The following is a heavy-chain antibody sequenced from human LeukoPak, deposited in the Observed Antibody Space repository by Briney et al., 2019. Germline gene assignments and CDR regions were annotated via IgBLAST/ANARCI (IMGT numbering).Heavy chain of an antibody. Sequence: ASVKVSCKASGYTFTGYYMHWVRQAPGQGLGWMGWINPNSGGTNYAQKFQGWVTMTRDTSISTAYMELSRLRSDDTAVYYCARGGITGTTRGPTRLNDALDIWGQGTMVTVSS. CDR1: GYTFTGYY. V-gene: IGHV1-2*04. J-gene: IGHJ3*02. CDR2: INPNSGGT. D-gene: IGHD1-20*01. CDR3: ARGGITGTTRGPTRLNDALDI.